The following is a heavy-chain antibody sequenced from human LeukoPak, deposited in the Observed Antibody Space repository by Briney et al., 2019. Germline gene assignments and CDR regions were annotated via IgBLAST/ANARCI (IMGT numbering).Heavy chain of an antibody. D-gene: IGHD6-19*01. CDR3: TTGAWSSGWFEY. CDR1: GFTFSNAW. V-gene: IGHV3-15*01. Sequence: GGSLRLSCAASGFTFSNAWMSWVRQAPGKGLEWVGRIKSKTDGGTTDYAAPVKGRFTISRDDSKNTLYLQMNSLKTEDTAVYYCTTGAWSSGWFEYWGQGTLVTVSS. J-gene: IGHJ4*02. CDR2: IKSKTDGGTT.